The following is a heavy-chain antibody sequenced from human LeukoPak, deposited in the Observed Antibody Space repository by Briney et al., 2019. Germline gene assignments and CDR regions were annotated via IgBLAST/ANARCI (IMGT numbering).Heavy chain of an antibody. Sequence: PGGSLRLSCAASGFTFSGYWMSWVRQAPGKGLEWVANIKPDGSDKAYVDSVKGRFTISRDNTKNSLYLQISSLRAEDTAVYYCARAMTWGQGTLVSVSS. J-gene: IGHJ5*02. CDR2: IKPDGSDK. CDR1: GFTFSGYW. V-gene: IGHV3-7*01. CDR3: ARAMT.